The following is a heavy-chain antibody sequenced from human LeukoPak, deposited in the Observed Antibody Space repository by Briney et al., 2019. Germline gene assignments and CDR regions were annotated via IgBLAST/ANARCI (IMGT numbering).Heavy chain of an antibody. CDR3: ARSFLKYYYDSSGLFDY. Sequence: PGGSLRLSCAASGFTFSSYEMNWVRQAPGKGLEWVPYISSSGSTIYYADSVKGRFTISRDNAKNSLYLQMNSLRAEDTAVYYCARSFLKYYYDSSGLFDYWGQGTLVTVSS. V-gene: IGHV3-48*03. J-gene: IGHJ4*02. D-gene: IGHD3-22*01. CDR2: ISSSGSTI. CDR1: GFTFSSYE.